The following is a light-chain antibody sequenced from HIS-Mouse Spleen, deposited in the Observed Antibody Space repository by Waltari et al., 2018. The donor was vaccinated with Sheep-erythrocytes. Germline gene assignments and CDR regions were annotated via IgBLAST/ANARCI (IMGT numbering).Light chain of an antibody. CDR2: AAS. V-gene: IGKV1-39*01. CDR3: QQSYSTPQFT. CDR1: QSISSY. J-gene: IGKJ4*01. Sequence: DIQMTQSPSSLSASVGDRVTINCRASQSISSYLNWYQQKPGKAPKLLIYAASSLQSGVPSRFSGSGSGTDFTLTISSLQPEDFATYYCQQSYSTPQFTFGGGTKVEIK.